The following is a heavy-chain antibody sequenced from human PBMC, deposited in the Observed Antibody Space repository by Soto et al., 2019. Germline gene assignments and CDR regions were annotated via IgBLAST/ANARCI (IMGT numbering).Heavy chain of an antibody. J-gene: IGHJ4*02. V-gene: IGHV1-69*08. Sequence: QVQLVQSGAEVKKPGSSVKVSCKASGGTFSSYTISWVRQAPGQGLEWMGRIIPILGIANYAQKFQGRVTITADKSTSTPYMQLSSLRSEDTAVDYCAREGYSYGKTGDYWGQGTLVTVSS. D-gene: IGHD5-18*01. CDR1: GGTFSSYT. CDR3: AREGYSYGKTGDY. CDR2: IIPILGIA.